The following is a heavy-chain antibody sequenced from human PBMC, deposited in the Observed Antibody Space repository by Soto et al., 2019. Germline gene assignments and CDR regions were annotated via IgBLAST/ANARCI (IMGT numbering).Heavy chain of an antibody. J-gene: IGHJ4*02. CDR3: ARGPLKAVAHPWYFDY. CDR1: GGSFSGYY. D-gene: IGHD6-19*01. CDR2: INHSGST. V-gene: IGHV4-34*01. Sequence: SETLSRTCAAYGGSFSGYYWSWIRQPPGKGLEWIGEINHSGSTNYNPSLKSRVTISVDTSKNQFSLKLSSVTAADTAVYYCARGPLKAVAHPWYFDYWGQGTLVTVSS.